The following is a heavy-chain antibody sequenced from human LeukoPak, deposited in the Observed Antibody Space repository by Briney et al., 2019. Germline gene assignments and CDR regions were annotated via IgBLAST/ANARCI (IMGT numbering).Heavy chain of an antibody. V-gene: IGHV3-30*04. CDR1: GFTFSSYV. D-gene: IGHD6-6*01. CDR3: ARVPIAARRSANSVDY. CDR2: ISYDGSNK. Sequence: GGSLRLSCAASGFTFSSYVMHWVRQAPGKGLEWVAVISYDGSNKYYADSVKGRFTISRDNSKNTLYLQMNSLRAEDTAVYYCARVPIAARRSANSVDYWGQGTLVTVSS. J-gene: IGHJ4*02.